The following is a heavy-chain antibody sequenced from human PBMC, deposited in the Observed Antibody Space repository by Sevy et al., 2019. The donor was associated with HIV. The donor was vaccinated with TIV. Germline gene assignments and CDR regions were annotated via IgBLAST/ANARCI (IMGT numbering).Heavy chain of an antibody. J-gene: IGHJ6*01. V-gene: IGHV3-23*01. CDR2: IPSSHNIT. Sequence: GGSLRLSCAASGFTFSNYAMSWVRQAPGKGLEWVSAIPSSHNITYYAESVKGRFTISRDNSKNTLYLEMNSLRADDTAVYYCAKKRGLSGSYSRMDVWGQGTTVTVSS. CDR3: AKKRGLSGSYSRMDV. D-gene: IGHD1-26*01. CDR1: GFTFSNYA.